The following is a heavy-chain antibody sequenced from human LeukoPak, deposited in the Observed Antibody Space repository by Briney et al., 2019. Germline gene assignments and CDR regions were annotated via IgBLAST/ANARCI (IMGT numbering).Heavy chain of an antibody. Sequence: GGSLRPSCAASGFTVSSNYMSWVRQAPGKGLEWVSVVYSGGSTYYADSVKGRFTISRDNSKNTLYLQMNSLRAEDTAVYYCASEGVGATDGLDYWGQGTLVTVSS. D-gene: IGHD1-26*01. J-gene: IGHJ4*02. CDR1: GFTVSSNY. V-gene: IGHV3-66*01. CDR2: VYSGGST. CDR3: ASEGVGATDGLDY.